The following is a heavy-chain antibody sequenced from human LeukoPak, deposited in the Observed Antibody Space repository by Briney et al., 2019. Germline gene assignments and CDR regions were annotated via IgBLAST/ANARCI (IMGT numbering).Heavy chain of an antibody. J-gene: IGHJ4*02. CDR3: ARDRPINWGYYFDY. Sequence: ASVKVSCKASGGTFSSYAISWVRQAPGQGLEWMGWISAYNGNTNYAQKLQGRVTMTTDTSTSTAYMELRSLRSDDTAVYYCARDRPINWGYYFDYWGQGTLVTVSS. CDR1: GGTFSSYA. D-gene: IGHD7-27*01. V-gene: IGHV1-18*01. CDR2: ISAYNGNT.